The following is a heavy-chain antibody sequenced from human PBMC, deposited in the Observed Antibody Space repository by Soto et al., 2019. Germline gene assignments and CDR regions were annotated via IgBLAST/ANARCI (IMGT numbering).Heavy chain of an antibody. CDR1: GGSIGSSSNY. Sequence: QLQLQESGPGLVKPSETLSLTCTVSGGSIGSSSNYWAWIRQPPGKGLEWIGSIYYSRLTYYNPSRKRRVTISGGTSKTQSALRLSSGTAADTAVYYCARQNSDCAGYYGFDYWGQGTLVTVSS. D-gene: IGHD3-22*01. CDR2: IYYSRLT. V-gene: IGHV4-39*01. CDR3: ARQNSDCAGYYGFDY. J-gene: IGHJ4*02.